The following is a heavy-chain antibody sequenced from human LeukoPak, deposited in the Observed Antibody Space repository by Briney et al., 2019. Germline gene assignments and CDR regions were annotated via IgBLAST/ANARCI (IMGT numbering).Heavy chain of an antibody. CDR2: ISGSGDST. V-gene: IGHV3-23*01. CDR3: AKVLRDGYMGSYFDY. Sequence: PGGSLRLSCAASGFTFSSYAMSWVRQAPGKGLEWVSTISGSGDSTYYADSVKGRFTISRDNSKNTLYLQMNSLRAEDTAIYYCAKVLRDGYMGSYFDYWGQGTLVTVSS. J-gene: IGHJ4*02. CDR1: GFTFSSYA. D-gene: IGHD5-12*01.